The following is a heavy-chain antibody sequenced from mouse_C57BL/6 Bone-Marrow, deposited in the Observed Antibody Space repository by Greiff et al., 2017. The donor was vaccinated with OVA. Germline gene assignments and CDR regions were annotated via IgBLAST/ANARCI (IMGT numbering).Heavy chain of an antibody. CDR2: IYPRSGNT. CDR3: ARVVTTLYYYAMDY. V-gene: IGHV1-81*01. CDR1: GYTFTSYG. J-gene: IGHJ4*01. D-gene: IGHD2-1*01. Sequence: VQLQQSGAELARPGASVKLSCKASGYTFTSYGISWVKQRTGQGLEWIGEIYPRSGNTYYNEKFKGKATLTADKSSSTAYMELRSLTSEDSAVYVCARVVTTLYYYAMDYWGQGTSVTVSS.